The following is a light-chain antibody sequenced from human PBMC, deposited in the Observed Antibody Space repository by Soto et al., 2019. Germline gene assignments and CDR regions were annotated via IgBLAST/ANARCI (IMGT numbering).Light chain of an antibody. Sequence: QAVVTQPPSASGTPGQRVTISCSGSSSNIGSNYVYWYQQLPGTAPKLLIYSNNQRPSGVPDRFSGSKSGTSASLAISGLRSEDESDYYCAAWDDSLSGFYVFRTGTKLTVL. V-gene: IGLV1-47*02. J-gene: IGLJ1*01. CDR3: AAWDDSLSGFYV. CDR2: SNN. CDR1: SSNIGSNY.